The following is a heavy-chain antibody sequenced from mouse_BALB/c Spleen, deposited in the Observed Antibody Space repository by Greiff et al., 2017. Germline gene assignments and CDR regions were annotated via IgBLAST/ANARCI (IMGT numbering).Heavy chain of an antibody. D-gene: IGHD2-4*01. V-gene: IGHV3-2*02. CDR3: AREGITSYYFDY. Sequence: VQLKPSGPGLVKPSQSLSLTCTVTGYSITSDYAWNWIRQFPGNKLEWMGYISYSGSTSYNPSLKSRISITRDTSKNQFFLQLNSVTTEDTATYYCAREGITSYYFDYWGQGTTLTVAS. CDR2: ISYSGST. J-gene: IGHJ2*01. CDR1: GYSITSDYA.